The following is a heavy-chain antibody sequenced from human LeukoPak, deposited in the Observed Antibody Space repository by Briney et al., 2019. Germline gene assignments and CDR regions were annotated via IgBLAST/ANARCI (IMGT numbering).Heavy chain of an antibody. V-gene: IGHV3-21*01. J-gene: IGHJ4*02. Sequence: GGSLRLSRAASGFTFSSYSMNWVRQAPGKGLEWVSSISSSSSYIYYADSVKGRFTISRDNAKNSLYLQMNSLRAEDTAVYYCATQSSYGPDYWGQGTLVTVSS. CDR3: ATQSSYGPDY. CDR1: GFTFSSYS. D-gene: IGHD5-18*01. CDR2: ISSSSSYI.